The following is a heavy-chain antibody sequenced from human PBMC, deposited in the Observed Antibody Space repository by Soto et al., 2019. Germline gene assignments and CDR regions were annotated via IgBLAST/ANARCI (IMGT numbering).Heavy chain of an antibody. V-gene: IGHV4-59*01. D-gene: IGHD6-13*01. CDR1: SGSITGYY. CDR2: IYSAGNT. Sequence: SETLSLTCTASSGSITGYYWSWMRQPPGGGLEWIGYIYSAGNTLYTPSLQSRVTISVDTSKNQFSLNLRSVTAADTAVYYCARHDPVPKLQHGMGVWGQGATVTVSS. J-gene: IGHJ6*02. CDR3: ARHDPVPKLQHGMGV.